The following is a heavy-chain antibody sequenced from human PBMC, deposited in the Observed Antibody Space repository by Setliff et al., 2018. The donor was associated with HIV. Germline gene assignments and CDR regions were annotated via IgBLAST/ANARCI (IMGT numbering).Heavy chain of an antibody. Sequence: PSETLSLTCTVSGGSVNIFYWSWIRQPPGKGLEWLGYIHYSGSTYYNPSLKSRVTMSIDTSKNQFSLKLSSVTATDTAVYYCARDAGPHYGSGPPLEYWGQGIQVTVSS. CDR2: IHYSGST. V-gene: IGHV4-59*02. J-gene: IGHJ4*02. CDR3: ARDAGPHYGSGPPLEY. D-gene: IGHD3-10*01. CDR1: GGSVNIFY.